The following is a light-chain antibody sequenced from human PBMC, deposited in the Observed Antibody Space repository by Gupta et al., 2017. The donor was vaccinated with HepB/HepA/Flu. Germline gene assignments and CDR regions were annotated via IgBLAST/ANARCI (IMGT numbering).Light chain of an antibody. CDR3: AAWDDSLNGMV. J-gene: IGLJ2*01. CDR1: AFNIGNNA. V-gene: IGLV1-36*01. CDR2: YDN. Sequence: QSVLTQPPSVSEAPRQRVTISCSGSAFNIGNNAVNWYQQFPGKAPKLLIYYDNLLPSGVSDRFSGSKSGTSASLAISGLQAEDEADYYCAAWDDSLNGMVFGGGNKVTVL.